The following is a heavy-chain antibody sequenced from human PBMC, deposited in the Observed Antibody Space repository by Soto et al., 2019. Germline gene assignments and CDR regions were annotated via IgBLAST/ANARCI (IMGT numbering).Heavy chain of an antibody. J-gene: IGHJ6*02. V-gene: IGHV3-13*01. Sequence: EVQLVESGGGLVQPGGSLRLSYAASGFTFSNYDMHWVRQVTGKGLEWVSGITTAGDTYYLGSVKGRFTISREKAKNSFYLQMNSLSAGDTAVYYCARELHGGSYGMDVWGQGTTVTVSS. CDR2: ITTAGDT. CDR1: GFTFSNYD. CDR3: ARELHGGSYGMDV.